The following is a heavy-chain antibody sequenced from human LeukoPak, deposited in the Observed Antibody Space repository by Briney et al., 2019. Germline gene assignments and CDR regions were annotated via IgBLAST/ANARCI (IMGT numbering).Heavy chain of an antibody. CDR1: GDSISTYY. D-gene: IGHD1-26*01. Sequence: SETLSLTCTVSGDSISTYYWSWIRQPPGKGLEWIGYIYYSGSTNYNPSLKSRVTISVDKSKNQFSLKLSSVTAADTAVYYCARDLGSYQQDVWGQGTTVTVSS. CDR3: ARDLGSYQQDV. J-gene: IGHJ6*02. V-gene: IGHV4-59*12. CDR2: IYYSGST.